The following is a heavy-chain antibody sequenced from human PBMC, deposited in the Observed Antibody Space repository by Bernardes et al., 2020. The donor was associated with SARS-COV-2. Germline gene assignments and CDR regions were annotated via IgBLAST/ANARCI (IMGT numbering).Heavy chain of an antibody. V-gene: IGHV4-34*01. Sequence: SETLSLTCAVYGGSFSGYYWSWIRQPPGKGLEWIGEINHSGSTNYNPSLKSRVTISVDTSKNQFSLKLSSVTAADTAVYYCARRPSDNYYDSSGYYYSSYNWFDPWGQGTLVTVSS. J-gene: IGHJ5*02. D-gene: IGHD3-22*01. CDR2: INHSGST. CDR3: ARRPSDNYYDSSGYYYSSYNWFDP. CDR1: GGSFSGYY.